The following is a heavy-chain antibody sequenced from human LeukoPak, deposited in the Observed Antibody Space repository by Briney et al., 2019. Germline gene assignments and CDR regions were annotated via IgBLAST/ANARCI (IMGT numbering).Heavy chain of an antibody. CDR2: ISNNGGYT. V-gene: IGHV3-23*01. CDR1: GFTFSSSA. J-gene: IGHJ4*02. D-gene: IGHD2-15*01. CDR3: AKQLGYCSDGSCYFPY. Sequence: GGSLRLSCAASGFTFSSSAMSWARQAPGKGLEWVSTISNNGGYTYYADSVQGRFTISRDNSKSTLCLQMNSLRAEDTAVYYCAKQLGYCSDGSCYFPYWGQGTLVTVSS.